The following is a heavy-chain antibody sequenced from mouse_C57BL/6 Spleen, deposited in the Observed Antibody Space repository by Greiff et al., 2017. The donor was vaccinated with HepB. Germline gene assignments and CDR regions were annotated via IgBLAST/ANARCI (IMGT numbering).Heavy chain of an antibody. D-gene: IGHD2-3*01. CDR1: GFTFSDYG. CDR2: ISSGSSTI. CDR3: ARGVYDGYYKTYYFDY. J-gene: IGHJ2*01. V-gene: IGHV5-17*01. Sequence: EVQVVESGGGLVKPGGSLKLSCAASGFTFSDYGMHWVRQAPEKGLEWVAYISSGSSTIYYADTVKGRFTISRDNAKNTLFLQMTSLRSEDTAMYYCARGVYDGYYKTYYFDYWGQGTTLTVSS.